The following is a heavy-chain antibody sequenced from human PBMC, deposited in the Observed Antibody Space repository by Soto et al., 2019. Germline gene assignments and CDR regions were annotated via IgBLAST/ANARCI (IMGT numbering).Heavy chain of an antibody. CDR3: ARDLAGHGGQSLYSSSPFDVGYFDY. CDR2: ISAYNGNT. Sequence: GASVKVSCKASGYTFTSYGISWVRQAPGQGLEWMGWISAYNGNTNYAQKLQGRVTMTTDTSTSTAYMELRSLRSDDTAVYYCARDLAGHGGQSLYSSSPFDVGYFDYWGQGTLVTVSS. J-gene: IGHJ4*02. CDR1: GYTFTSYG. V-gene: IGHV1-18*01. D-gene: IGHD6-6*01.